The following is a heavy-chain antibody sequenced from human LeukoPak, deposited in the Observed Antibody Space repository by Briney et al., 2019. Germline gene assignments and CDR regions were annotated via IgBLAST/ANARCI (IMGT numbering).Heavy chain of an antibody. D-gene: IGHD1-26*01. CDR1: GFTFSSYA. V-gene: IGHV3-30-3*01. CDR2: ISYDGSNK. J-gene: IGHJ4*02. Sequence: GGSLRLSCAASGFTFSSYAMHWVRQAPGKGLEWVAVISYDGSNKYYADSVKGRFTISRDNSKNTLYLQMNSLRAEDTAVYYCARVVGTSYFDYWGQGTLVTVSS. CDR3: ARVVGTSYFDY.